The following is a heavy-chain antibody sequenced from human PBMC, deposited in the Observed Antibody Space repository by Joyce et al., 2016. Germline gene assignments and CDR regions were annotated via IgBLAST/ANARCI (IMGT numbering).Heavy chain of an antibody. J-gene: IGHJ4*02. CDR2: ISRDNTYI. CDR1: GFIFSSYS. D-gene: IGHD4-11*01. CDR3: ARDVLTTVTKAYGY. V-gene: IGHV3-21*01. Sequence: EVQLVESGGGLVKPGESLRLSCTASGFIFSSYSMTWVRQARGKGLELVTSISRDNTYIFHEDSVKGRFTISRDNARNSLYLQMNSLRAEDTAVYYCARDVLTTVTKAYGYWGQGTLVAVAS.